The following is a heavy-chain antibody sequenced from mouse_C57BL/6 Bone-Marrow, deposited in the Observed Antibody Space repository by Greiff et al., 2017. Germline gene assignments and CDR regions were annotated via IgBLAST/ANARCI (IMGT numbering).Heavy chain of an antibody. Sequence: VQLQESGAELVKPGASVKISCKASGYAFSSSWMNWVKQRPGKGLEWIGQIYPGDGDTNYNGKFKGKATLTADNSSSTAYMQLSSLTSEDSAVYFCARDAQALAYWGQGTLVTVSA. CDR2: IYPGDGDT. CDR1: GYAFSSSW. V-gene: IGHV1-80*01. CDR3: ARDAQALAY. D-gene: IGHD3-2*02. J-gene: IGHJ3*01.